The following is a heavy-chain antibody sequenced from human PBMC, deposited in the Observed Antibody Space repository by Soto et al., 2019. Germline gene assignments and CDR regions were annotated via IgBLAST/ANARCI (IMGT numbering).Heavy chain of an antibody. V-gene: IGHV1-69*06. CDR2: IIPIFGTA. D-gene: IGHD3-10*01. CDR3: AREDSMGFGDTLRYYYYGMDV. CDR1: GGTFSSYA. J-gene: IGHJ6*02. Sequence: QVQLVQSGAEVKKPGSSVKVSCKASGGTFSSYAISWVRQAPGQGLEWMGGIIPIFGTANYAQKFQGRVTITEDKSTSTAYMELSSLRSEDTAVYYCAREDSMGFGDTLRYYYYGMDVWGQGTTVTVSS.